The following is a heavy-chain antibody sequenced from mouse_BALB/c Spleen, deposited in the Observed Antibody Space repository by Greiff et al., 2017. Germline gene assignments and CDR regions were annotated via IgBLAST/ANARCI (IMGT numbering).Heavy chain of an antibody. CDR1: GYTFTSYW. J-gene: IGHJ3*01. V-gene: IGHV1-7*01. CDR2: INPSTGYT. Sequence: VKLLESGAELAKPGASVKMSCKASGYTFTSYWMHWVKQRPGQGLEWIGYINPSTGYTEYNQKFKDKATLTADKSSSTAYMQLSSLTSEDSAVYYCARSNWDWFAYWGQGTLVTVSA. CDR3: ARSNWDWFAY. D-gene: IGHD4-1*02.